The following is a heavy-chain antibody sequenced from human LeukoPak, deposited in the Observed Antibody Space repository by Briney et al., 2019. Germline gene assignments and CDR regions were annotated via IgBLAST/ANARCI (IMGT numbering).Heavy chain of an antibody. Sequence: PSETLSLTCTVSGGSISSSSYYWGWIRQPPGKGLEWIGSIYHSGSTYYNPSLKSRVTISVDTSKNQFSLKLSSVTAADTAVYYCARTPNYDFWSGYYTGIDYWGQGTLVTVSS. CDR2: IYHSGST. J-gene: IGHJ4*02. CDR1: GGSISSSSYY. D-gene: IGHD3-3*01. V-gene: IGHV4-39*07. CDR3: ARTPNYDFWSGYYTGIDY.